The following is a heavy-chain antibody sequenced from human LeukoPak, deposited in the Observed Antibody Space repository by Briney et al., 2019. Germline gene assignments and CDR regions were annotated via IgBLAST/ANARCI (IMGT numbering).Heavy chain of an antibody. D-gene: IGHD3-10*01. Sequence: ASVKVSCKASGYTFTSYDINWVRQATGQGREWMGWMDPNSGNTGYAQKFQGRVTMTRNTSISTAYMELSSLRSEDTAVYYCARGYGVRGVIIRPIGYWGQGTLVTVSS. CDR3: ARGYGVRGVIIRPIGY. CDR1: GYTFTSYD. V-gene: IGHV1-8*01. J-gene: IGHJ4*02. CDR2: MDPNSGNT.